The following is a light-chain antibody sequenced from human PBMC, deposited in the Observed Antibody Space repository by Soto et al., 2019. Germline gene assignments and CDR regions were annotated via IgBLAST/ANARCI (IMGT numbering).Light chain of an antibody. CDR3: QQYGSSPLT. CDR2: GAS. CDR1: QSIIRSY. J-gene: IGKJ4*02. Sequence: EIVLTQSPGTLSLTPGERATLSCTASQSIIRSYLAWYKQNPGQAPRLLIYGASNRATCIPDRFSGNVSGTDFTLTINKLAPEDFAVLYCQQYGSSPLTLGGGTKVEIK. V-gene: IGKV3-20*01.